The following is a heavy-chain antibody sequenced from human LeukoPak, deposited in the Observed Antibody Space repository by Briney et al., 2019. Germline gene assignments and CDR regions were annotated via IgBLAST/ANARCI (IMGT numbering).Heavy chain of an antibody. CDR3: ARDPSNTSGRNVYFDF. J-gene: IGHJ4*02. D-gene: IGHD6-19*01. V-gene: IGHV1-18*04. CDR1: GFTFRNYG. Sequence: ASVKVSCKASGFTFRNYGISWVRQAPEQGLEWMGWISAYNGDTKFAQKLQGRVTMTTYTPTSTAYMELRDLRSDDTAVYFCARDPSNTSGRNVYFDFWGQGTVVTVSS. CDR2: ISAYNGDT.